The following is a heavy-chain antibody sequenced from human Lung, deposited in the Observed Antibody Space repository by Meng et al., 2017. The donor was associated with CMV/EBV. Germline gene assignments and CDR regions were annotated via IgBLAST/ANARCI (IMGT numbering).Heavy chain of an antibody. CDR3: ARGPSRPHFDY. J-gene: IGHJ4*02. Sequence: SETXSLXCTVSGGSLNSGNYYWNWIRQPPGKGLEWIGYIFYSGSPYYNPSLESRVTISVDTSKNQFSLRLTSVTAADTAIYYCARGPSRPHFDYWGQGTLVTVSS. V-gene: IGHV4-30-4*08. CDR2: IFYSGSP. D-gene: IGHD2-2*01. CDR1: GGSLNSGNYY.